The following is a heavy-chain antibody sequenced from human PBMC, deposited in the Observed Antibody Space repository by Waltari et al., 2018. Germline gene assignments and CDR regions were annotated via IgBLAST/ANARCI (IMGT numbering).Heavy chain of an antibody. D-gene: IGHD6-13*01. CDR1: GGSFSGYY. J-gene: IGHJ4*02. CDR3: ARGRIAAAQFDY. V-gene: IGHV4-34*01. Sequence: QVQLQQWGAGLLKPSETLPLTCAVYGGSFSGYYWSWIRQPPGKGLEWIGEINHSGSTNYNPSLKSRFTISVDTSKNQFSLKLSAVTAADTAVYYCARGRIAAAQFDYWGQGTLVTVSS. CDR2: INHSGST.